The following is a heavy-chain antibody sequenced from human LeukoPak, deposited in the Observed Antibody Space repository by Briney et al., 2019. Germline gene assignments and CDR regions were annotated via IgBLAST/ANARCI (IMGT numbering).Heavy chain of an antibody. D-gene: IGHD6-19*01. CDR3: ARATRSSGWYWSTITTFDY. J-gene: IGHJ4*02. Sequence: GASVKVSCKASGYTFTSYYMHWVRQAPGQALEWMGIINPSGGSTSYAQKFQGRVTMTRDTSTSTVYMELSSLRSEDTAVYYCARATRSSGWYWSTITTFDYWGQGTLVTVSS. V-gene: IGHV1-46*01. CDR1: GYTFTSYY. CDR2: INPSGGST.